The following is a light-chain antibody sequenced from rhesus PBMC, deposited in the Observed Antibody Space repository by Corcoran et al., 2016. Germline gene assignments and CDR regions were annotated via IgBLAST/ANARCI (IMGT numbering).Light chain of an antibody. V-gene: IGKV2S20*01. Sequence: DIVMTQTPLSLPVTPGEPASISCRSSQSLLDSEDGNTYLEWYLQKPGTSPQPVFNEVSNRAAGVQDRFSGSGSDTDFTLKISRVEAEDVGVYYCMQGIEYPYSFGQGTKVEIK. CDR1: QSLLDSEDGNTY. CDR2: EVS. CDR3: MQGIEYPYS. J-gene: IGKJ2*01.